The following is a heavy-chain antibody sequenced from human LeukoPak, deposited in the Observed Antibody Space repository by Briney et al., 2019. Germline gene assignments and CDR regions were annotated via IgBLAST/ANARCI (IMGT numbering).Heavy chain of an antibody. CDR3: LRGMSN. V-gene: IGHV3-74*01. J-gene: IGHJ4*02. CDR1: GFDFSSNW. CDR2: IKGDGIST. Sequence: GGSLRLSCAASGFDFSSNWMHWVRHAPGQGLVWVSRIKGDGISTNYADSVKGRFTISRDIAKNTLYLQMNSLTAEDTAVYYCLRGMSNWGQGTLVTVSS.